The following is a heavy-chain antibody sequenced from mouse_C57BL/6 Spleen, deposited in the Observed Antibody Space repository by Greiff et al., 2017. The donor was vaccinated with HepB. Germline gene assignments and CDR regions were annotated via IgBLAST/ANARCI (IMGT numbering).Heavy chain of an antibody. CDR2: ISSGGDYI. CDR1: GFTFSSYA. Sequence: EVKVEESGEGLVKPGGSLKLSCAASGFTFSSYAMSWVRQTPEKRLEWVAYISSGGDYIYYADTVKGRFTISRDNARNTLYLQMSSLKSEDTAMYYCTRARDYAMDYWGQGTSVTVSS. V-gene: IGHV5-9-1*02. CDR3: TRARDYAMDY. J-gene: IGHJ4*01.